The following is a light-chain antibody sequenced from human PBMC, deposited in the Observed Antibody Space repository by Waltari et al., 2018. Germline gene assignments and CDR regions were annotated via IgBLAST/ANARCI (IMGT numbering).Light chain of an antibody. CDR3: QHYVRLPVT. Sequence: EFVLPQSPGTLSLSPGDRATLPCRASQSVIRTLAWYQQKPCQAPRLLIYGASTRATGIPERFSGGGSGTDFSLTISRLEPEDFAVYYCQHYVRLPVTFGQGTKVEIK. CDR1: QSVIRT. V-gene: IGKV3-20*01. J-gene: IGKJ1*01. CDR2: GAS.